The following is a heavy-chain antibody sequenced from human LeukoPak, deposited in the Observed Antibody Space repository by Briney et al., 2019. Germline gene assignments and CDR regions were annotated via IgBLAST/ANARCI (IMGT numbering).Heavy chain of an antibody. CDR1: GGSISSYY. D-gene: IGHD3-9*01. J-gene: IGHJ5*02. CDR3: ARDYDTGWFDP. V-gene: IGHV4-59*01. Sequence: TSETLSLTCTVSGGSISSYYWSWIRQPPGKGLEWIGYIYYSGSTNYNPSLKSRVTISVDTSKNQFSLKLSSVTAADTAVYYCARDYDTGWFDPWGQGTLVTVSS. CDR2: IYYSGST.